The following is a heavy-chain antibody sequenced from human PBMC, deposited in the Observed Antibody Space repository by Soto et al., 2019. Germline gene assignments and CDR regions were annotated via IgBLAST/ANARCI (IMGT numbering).Heavy chain of an antibody. Sequence: PGGSLRLSCAASGLTFSSYWMSWVRQAPGKGLEWVANIKQDGSEKSYVDSVKGRFTISRDNAKNSLYLQMNSLRAEDTAVYYCARIELRLLEWLLQEFDYWGQGTLVTVSS. CDR1: GLTFSSYW. CDR2: IKQDGSEK. CDR3: ARIELRLLEWLLQEFDY. J-gene: IGHJ4*02. D-gene: IGHD3-3*01. V-gene: IGHV3-7*01.